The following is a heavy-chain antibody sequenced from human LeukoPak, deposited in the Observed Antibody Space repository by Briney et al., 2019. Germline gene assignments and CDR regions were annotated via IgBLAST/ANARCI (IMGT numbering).Heavy chain of an antibody. V-gene: IGHV4-4*07. CDR3: ARESAGDYANHWYLDL. CDR2: GYISGGT. D-gene: IGHD4-17*01. CDR1: GDSISNYY. J-gene: IGHJ2*01. Sequence: SETLSLTCTVSGDSISNYYWSWIRQPAGKGLEWIGRGYISGGTNYNPSLKSRITMSINTSKNQFSLELTSVTAADTAVYYRARESAGDYANHWYLDLWGRGTLVTVSS.